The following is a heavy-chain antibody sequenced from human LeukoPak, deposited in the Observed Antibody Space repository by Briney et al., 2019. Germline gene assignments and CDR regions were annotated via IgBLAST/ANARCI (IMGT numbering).Heavy chain of an antibody. CDR3: AREYVVVVPAAIRYYYYYYMDV. CDR2: INHSGST. CDR1: GGSFSGYY. Sequence: SETLSLTCAVYGGSFSGYYWSRIRQPPGKGLEWIGEINHSGSTNYNPSLKSRVTISVDTSKNQFSLKLSSVTAADTAVYYCAREYVVVVPAAIRYYYYYYMDVWGKGTTVTDSS. J-gene: IGHJ6*03. D-gene: IGHD2-2*02. V-gene: IGHV4-34*01.